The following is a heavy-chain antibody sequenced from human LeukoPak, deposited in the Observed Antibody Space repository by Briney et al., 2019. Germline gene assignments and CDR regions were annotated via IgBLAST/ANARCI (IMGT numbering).Heavy chain of an antibody. Sequence: SETLSLTCTVSGGSISSYYWSWIRQPPGKGLEWIGYIYYSGSTNYNPSLKSRVTISVDTSKNQFSLKLSSVTAADTAVYYCARCLIRFDPWGQGTLVTVSS. CDR3: ARCLIRFDP. CDR1: GGSISSYY. D-gene: IGHD5/OR15-5a*01. CDR2: IYYSGST. J-gene: IGHJ5*02. V-gene: IGHV4-59*12.